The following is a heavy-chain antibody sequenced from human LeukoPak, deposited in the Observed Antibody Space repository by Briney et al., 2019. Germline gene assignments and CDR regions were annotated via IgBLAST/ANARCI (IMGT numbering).Heavy chain of an antibody. CDR2: INHNGNVN. Sequence: GGSLRLSCAASGFTFSSYWMNWARQAPGKGLGWVASINHNGNVNYYVDSVKGRFTISRDNAKNSLYLQMSNLRAEDTAVYFCARGGGLDVWGQGATVTVSS. V-gene: IGHV3-7*03. D-gene: IGHD3-16*01. J-gene: IGHJ6*02. CDR1: GFTFSSYW. CDR3: ARGGGLDV.